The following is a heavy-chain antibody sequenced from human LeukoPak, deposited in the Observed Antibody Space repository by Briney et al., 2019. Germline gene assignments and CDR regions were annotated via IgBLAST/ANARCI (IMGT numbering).Heavy chain of an antibody. V-gene: IGHV3-30*19. CDR1: GFTFDCCG. CDR3: AKSLSRYSSGWSVLGGIDY. J-gene: IGHJ4*02. CDR2: ISYDGSNK. Sequence: GGSLRLSCAASGFTFDCCGMHWVRQAPGKGLEWVAVISYDGSNKYYADSVKGRFTISRDNSKNTLYLQMNSLRAEDTAVYYCAKSLSRYSSGWSVLGGIDYWGQGTLVTVSS. D-gene: IGHD6-19*01.